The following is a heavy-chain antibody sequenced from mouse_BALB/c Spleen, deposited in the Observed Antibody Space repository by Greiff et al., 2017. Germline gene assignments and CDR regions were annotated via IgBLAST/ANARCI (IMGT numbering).Heavy chain of an antibody. CDR1: GFTFSSFG. J-gene: IGHJ4*01. CDR3: ARSGDYDGDAMDY. V-gene: IGHV5-17*02. CDR2: ISSGSSTI. Sequence: EVKLQESGGGLVQPGGSRKLSCAASGFTFSSFGMHWVRQAPEKGLEWVAYISSGSSTIYYADTVKGRFTISRDNPKNTLFLQMTSLRSEDTAMYYCARSGDYDGDAMDYWGQGTSVTVSS. D-gene: IGHD2-4*01.